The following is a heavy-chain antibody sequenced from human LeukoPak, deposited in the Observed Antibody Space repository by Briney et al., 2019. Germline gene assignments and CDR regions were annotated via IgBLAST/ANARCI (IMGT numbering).Heavy chain of an antibody. Sequence: SETLSLTCTVSGGSISGSNSNYYWSWIRQSPGTGLEWIGNIYYRGSTNYSPSLKSRVTISVDASKNQFSLNLNSVTAADTAVYYCACWLYYYDSSGYEVYFDYWGQGTLVTVSS. D-gene: IGHD3-22*01. V-gene: IGHV4-59*08. CDR2: IYYRGST. CDR3: ACWLYYYDSSGYEVYFDY. J-gene: IGHJ4*02. CDR1: GGSISGSNSNYY.